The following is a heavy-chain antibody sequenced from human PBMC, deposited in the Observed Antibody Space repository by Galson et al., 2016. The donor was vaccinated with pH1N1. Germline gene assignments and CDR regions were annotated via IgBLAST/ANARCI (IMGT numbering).Heavy chain of an antibody. CDR1: GFTLSSYW. V-gene: IGHV3-7*01. Sequence: SLRLSCAASGFTLSSYWMSWVRQAPGKGLEWVANMNQDGNKKYYVDSVKSRFIISRDYSKNSLYLQMNSLRAEDTAMYYCVGAVGRAEAHWGQGTLVTVSS. J-gene: IGHJ4*02. D-gene: IGHD1-26*01. CDR3: VGAVGRAEAH. CDR2: MNQDGNKK.